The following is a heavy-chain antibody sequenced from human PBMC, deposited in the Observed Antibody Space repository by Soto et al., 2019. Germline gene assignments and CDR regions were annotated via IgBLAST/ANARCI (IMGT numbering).Heavy chain of an antibody. J-gene: IGHJ4*02. CDR1: GFTFSSYS. CDR3: AGSVAQDY. Sequence: KTGGSLRLSCAASGFTFSSYSMNWVRQAPGKGLEWVSSISGSSSYIYYADSVKGRFTISRDNAKNSLYLQMNSLRAEDTAVYYCAGSVAQDYWGQGTLVTVSS. CDR2: ISGSSSYI. V-gene: IGHV3-21*01. D-gene: IGHD6-19*01.